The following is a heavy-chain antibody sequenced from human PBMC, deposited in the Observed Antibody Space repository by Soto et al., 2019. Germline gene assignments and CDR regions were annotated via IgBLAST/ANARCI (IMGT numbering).Heavy chain of an antibody. CDR3: AAIPAYYDFWSGSMGPYYFDY. D-gene: IGHD3-3*01. Sequence: VKRSCKASGYRITIYGSRCRRKDTKQGLEWMGWISAYNGNTNYAQKFQGRVTMTTDTSTSTAYMELSSLRSDDTAVYYCAAIPAYYDFWSGSMGPYYFDYWGQGTLVTVSS. CDR2: ISAYNGNT. V-gene: IGHV1-18*01. CDR1: GYRITIYG. J-gene: IGHJ4*02.